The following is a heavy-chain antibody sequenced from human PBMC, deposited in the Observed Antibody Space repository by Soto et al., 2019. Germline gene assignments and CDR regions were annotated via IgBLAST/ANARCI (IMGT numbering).Heavy chain of an antibody. CDR3: ARDQAGYPTYYFDY. Sequence: PGGSLRLSCAASGFTFSSYWMSWVRQAPGKGLEWVANIKQDGSEKYYVDSVKGRFTISRDNAKNSLCLQMNSLRAEDTAVYYCARDQAGYPTYYFDYWGQGTLVTVS. D-gene: IGHD2-2*01. CDR1: GFTFSSYW. CDR2: IKQDGSEK. J-gene: IGHJ4*02. V-gene: IGHV3-7*01.